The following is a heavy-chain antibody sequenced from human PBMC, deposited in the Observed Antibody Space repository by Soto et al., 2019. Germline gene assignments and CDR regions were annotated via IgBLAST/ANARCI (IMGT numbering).Heavy chain of an antibody. CDR2: ISHSGST. CDR3: ARDSGYYDSSGYYFGPY. J-gene: IGHJ4*02. Sequence: SETLSLTCAVYGGSLIGYYWSWIRQPPGKGLEWIGEISHSGSTNYNPYHKSRVTISVDTYKNQSSLKLSSVTAADTAVYYCARDSGYYDSSGYYFGPYWGQGTLVTVSS. V-gene: IGHV4-34*01. CDR1: GGSLIGYY. D-gene: IGHD3-22*01.